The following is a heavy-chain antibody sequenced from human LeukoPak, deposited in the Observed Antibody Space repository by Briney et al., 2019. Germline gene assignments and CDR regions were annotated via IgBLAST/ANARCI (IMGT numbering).Heavy chain of an antibody. Sequence: GSLRLSCAASGFTFTNYWMRWVRQAPGKGLEWVANIKQDGSEKHYVDSVKGRFTISRDNAKNSLYLQMNSLRDEDTAVYYCTTSYSSRWYASGTDYWGQGTLVTVSS. CDR1: GFTFTNYW. CDR3: TTSYSSRWYASGTDY. D-gene: IGHD6-13*01. V-gene: IGHV3-7*01. CDR2: IKQDGSEK. J-gene: IGHJ4*02.